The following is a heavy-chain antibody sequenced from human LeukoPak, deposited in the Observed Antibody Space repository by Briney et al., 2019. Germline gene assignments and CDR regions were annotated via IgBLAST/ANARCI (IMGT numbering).Heavy chain of an antibody. V-gene: IGHV3-33*08. CDR3: ARGVDYYENSGTIDY. CDR2: IWYDDTNK. D-gene: IGHD3-22*01. CDR1: GFTFSRFG. Sequence: GGSPRLSCAASGFTFSRFGMNWVRQAPGKGLEWVAIIWYDDTNKNYADSVKGRFTISRDNSKNTLSLQMNSLRAEDTAVYYCARGVDYYENSGTIDYWGQGTLVTVSS. J-gene: IGHJ4*02.